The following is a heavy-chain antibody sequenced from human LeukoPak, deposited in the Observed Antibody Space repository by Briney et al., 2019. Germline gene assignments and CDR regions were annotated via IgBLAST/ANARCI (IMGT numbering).Heavy chain of an antibody. CDR3: ARVSGQLLSYSVY. V-gene: IGHV1-18*01. D-gene: IGHD2-2*01. CDR1: GYTLYSYG. CDR2: ISAYDGNT. Sequence: GPVEVSCQASGYTLYSYGIRWGGQGPGQRVWWVGWISAYDGNTNYAQKLQGRVTMTTDTSTSTAYMELRSLRSDDTAVYYCARVSGQLLSYSVYWGQGTLVTVSS. J-gene: IGHJ4*02.